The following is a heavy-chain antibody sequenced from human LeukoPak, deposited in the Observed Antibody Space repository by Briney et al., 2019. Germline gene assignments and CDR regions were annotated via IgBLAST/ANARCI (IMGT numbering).Heavy chain of an antibody. Sequence: GGSLRLSCRASGFIFNTYGMHWGRQAPGKGLEWVAAISYDAREFFADSVKGRFTISRDNSKNTLYLQMNNLRADDTAVYYCAKAGCGNANCYTNSWGQGTLVTVSS. V-gene: IGHV3-30*18. D-gene: IGHD2-2*01. CDR3: AKAGCGNANCYTNS. J-gene: IGHJ4*02. CDR1: GFIFNTYG. CDR2: ISYDARE.